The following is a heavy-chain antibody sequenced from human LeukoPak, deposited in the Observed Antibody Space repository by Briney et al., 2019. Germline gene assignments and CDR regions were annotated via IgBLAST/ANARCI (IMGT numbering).Heavy chain of an antibody. Sequence: GGSLRLSCAASGFTFSSYSMDWIRQAPGKGLEWVSSISSSSSYIYYADSVKGRFTISRDNAKNSLYLQMNSLRAEDTAVYYCARVIAAASDYWGQGTLVTVSS. CDR2: ISSSSSYI. CDR3: ARVIAAASDY. CDR1: GFTFSSYS. V-gene: IGHV3-21*01. D-gene: IGHD6-13*01. J-gene: IGHJ4*02.